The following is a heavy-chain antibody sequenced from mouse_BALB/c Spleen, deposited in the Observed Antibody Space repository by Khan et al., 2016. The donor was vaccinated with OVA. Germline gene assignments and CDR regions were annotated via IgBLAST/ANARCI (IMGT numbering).Heavy chain of an antibody. J-gene: IGHJ3*01. V-gene: IGHV1-5*01. D-gene: IGHD3-1*01. CDR1: GYSFTNYL. Sequence: EVQLQQSGTVLARPGSSVKMSCKTSGYSFTNYLIHWVKQRPGQGLEWIGDIYPGNSETTYNQKFKDKAQLTEETSASTAYMALRSLNNDDFAVYYCTRGGYYSFAYWGQGTLVTVSA. CDR2: IYPGNSET. CDR3: TRGGYYSFAY.